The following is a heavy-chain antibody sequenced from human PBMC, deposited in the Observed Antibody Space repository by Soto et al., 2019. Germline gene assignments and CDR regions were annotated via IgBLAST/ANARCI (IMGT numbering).Heavy chain of an antibody. J-gene: IGHJ4*02. V-gene: IGHV3-30-3*02. Sequence: GGSLRLSCSASGFTFSSYAMHWVRQAPGKGLEWVAAIRNDGSNIYYADSVKGRFTISRDNSKNTLYLQMSRLRAEDAAVYFPVNDDSTSSHYYMDDWGQGTLVTVSS. CDR3: VNDDSTSSHYYMDD. CDR1: GFTFSSYA. D-gene: IGHD5-18*01. CDR2: IRNDGSNI.